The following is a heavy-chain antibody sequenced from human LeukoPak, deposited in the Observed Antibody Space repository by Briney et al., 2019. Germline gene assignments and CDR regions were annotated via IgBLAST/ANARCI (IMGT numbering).Heavy chain of an antibody. CDR3: ARFSFRSTVTTFHIGVDYFDY. D-gene: IGHD4-17*01. J-gene: IGHJ4*02. V-gene: IGHV3-21*01. Sequence: PGGSPRLSCAASGFTFSSYSMNWVRQAPGKGLEWVSSISSSSSYIYYADSVKGRFTISRDNAKNSLYLQMNSLRAEDTAVYYCARFSFRSTVTTFHIGVDYFDYWGQGTLVTVSS. CDR2: ISSSSSYI. CDR1: GFTFSSYS.